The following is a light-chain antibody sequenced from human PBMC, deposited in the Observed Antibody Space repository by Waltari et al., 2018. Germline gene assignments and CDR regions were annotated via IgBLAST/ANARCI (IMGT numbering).Light chain of an antibody. V-gene: IGKV1-5*03. CDR2: RTS. J-gene: IGKJ1*01. Sequence: DIQMTQSPSTLSASVGDRVTITCRASQTINTWLAWYQQKPGKAPNLLIYRTSTLESGVPSRFSGSGSGTEFTLTISSLQPDDFATYYCQQAWTFGQGP. CDR1: QTINTW. CDR3: QQAWT.